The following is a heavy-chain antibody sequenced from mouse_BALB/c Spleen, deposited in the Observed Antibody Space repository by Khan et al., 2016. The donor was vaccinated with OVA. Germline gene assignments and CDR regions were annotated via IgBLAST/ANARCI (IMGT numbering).Heavy chain of an antibody. Sequence: QVQLKQSGPGLVAPSQSLSIICTVSGFSLTSNGVYWVRQPPGKGLEWLGVIWAGGDTTYNSALMSRLSISKDNSKSHVFLIIHSLHTDETAMYYCARDRNYGKSWAMDYWGQGTAGTVAS. V-gene: IGHV2-9*02. CDR3: ARDRNYGKSWAMDY. CDR1: GFSLTSNG. CDR2: IWAGGDT. J-gene: IGHJ4*01. D-gene: IGHD2-1*01.